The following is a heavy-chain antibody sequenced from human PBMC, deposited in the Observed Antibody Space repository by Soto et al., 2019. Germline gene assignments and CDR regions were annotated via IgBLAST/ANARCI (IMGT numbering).Heavy chain of an antibody. D-gene: IGHD2-2*01. CDR3: AKDIVLVPAALGFVGDYYYYGMDV. CDR1: GFTFSSYG. J-gene: IGHJ6*02. Sequence: QVQLVESGGGVVQPGRSLRLSCAASGFTFSSYGMNWVRQAPGKGLEWVAVISYDGSNKYYADSVKGRFTISRDTSKNTLYLQMNSLRAEDTAVYYCAKDIVLVPAALGFVGDYYYYGMDVWGQGTTVTVSS. CDR2: ISYDGSNK. V-gene: IGHV3-30*18.